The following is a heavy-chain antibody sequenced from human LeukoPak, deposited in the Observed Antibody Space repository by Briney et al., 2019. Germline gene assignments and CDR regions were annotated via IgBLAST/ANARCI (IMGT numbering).Heavy chain of an antibody. V-gene: IGHV4-34*01. CDR2: INHSGST. CDR1: GGSFSGYY. J-gene: IGHJ1*01. Sequence: SETLSLTCAVYGGSFSGYYWSWIRQPPGKGLEWVGEINHSGSTNYNPSLKSRVTISVDTSKNQFSLKLSSVTAADTAVYYCARGRWLVKYFQHWGQGTLVTVSS. D-gene: IGHD6-19*01. CDR3: ARGRWLVKYFQH.